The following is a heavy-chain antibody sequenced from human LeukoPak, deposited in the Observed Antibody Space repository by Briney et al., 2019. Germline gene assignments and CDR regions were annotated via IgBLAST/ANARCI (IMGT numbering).Heavy chain of an antibody. CDR3: ARHSTGETASDL. CDR1: GGSVGSSSYY. D-gene: IGHD7-27*01. V-gene: IGHV4-39*01. CDR2: IYDSGST. Sequence: SETLSLTCTVSGGSVGSSSYYWGWIRQPPGKGLEWIGSIYDSGSTYYNPSLKSRVTISVDTSKNQFSLKLSSVTAADTAVYYCARHSTGETASDLWGRGTLVNVSS. J-gene: IGHJ2*01.